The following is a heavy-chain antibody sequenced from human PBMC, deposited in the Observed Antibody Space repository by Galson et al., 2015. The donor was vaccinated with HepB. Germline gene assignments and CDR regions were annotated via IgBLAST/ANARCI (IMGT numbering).Heavy chain of an antibody. D-gene: IGHD6-19*01. CDR3: AAQRPARDSSGWYDAFDI. Sequence: QSGAEVKKPGESLKISCKGSGYSFTSYWIGWVRQMPGKGLEWMGIIYPGDSDTRYSPSFQGQVTISADKSISTAYLQWSSLKASDTAMYDCAAQRPARDSSGWYDAFDIWGQGTMVTVSS. CDR1: GYSFTSYW. CDR2: IYPGDSDT. V-gene: IGHV5-51*03. J-gene: IGHJ3*02.